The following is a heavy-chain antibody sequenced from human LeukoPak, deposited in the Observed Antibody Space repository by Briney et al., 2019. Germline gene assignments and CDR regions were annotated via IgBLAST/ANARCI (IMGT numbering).Heavy chain of an antibody. CDR3: ARRSPRGNWFDP. V-gene: IGHV4-39*01. CDR2: IYYSGSS. Sequence: SETLSLTCSVSGGSISSSSSYWGWIRQPPGKGLEWIGSIYYSGSSFDNPALKSRVTISVDTSKNQFSLKLSSVTAADTAVYYCARRSPRGNWFDPWGQGTLVTVSS. CDR1: GGSISSSSSY. J-gene: IGHJ5*02.